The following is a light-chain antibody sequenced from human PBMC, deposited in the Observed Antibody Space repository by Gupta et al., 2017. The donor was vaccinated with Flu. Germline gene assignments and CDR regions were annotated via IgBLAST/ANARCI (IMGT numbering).Light chain of an antibody. Sequence: DIQMTQFPSTLSASVGDRVTITCRASQSISSWLAWYQQKPGKAPKLLIYKASTLESGVPSRFSGSGSETEFTLTINSLQPDDFASYFCQQYKRFWTFGQGTKVEIK. CDR1: QSISSW. CDR3: QQYKRFWT. J-gene: IGKJ1*01. CDR2: KAS. V-gene: IGKV1-5*03.